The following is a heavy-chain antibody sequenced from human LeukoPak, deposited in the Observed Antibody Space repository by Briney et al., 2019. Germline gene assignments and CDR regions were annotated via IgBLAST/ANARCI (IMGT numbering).Heavy chain of an antibody. CDR1: GYTFTSYG. CDR3: ARAGVRYSSSWVFPKPYYYYYMDV. V-gene: IGHV1-8*02. D-gene: IGHD6-13*01. Sequence: ASVKVSCKASGYTFTSYGISWVRQAPGQGLEWMGWMNPNSGNTGYAQKFQGRVTMTRNTSISTAYMELSSLRSEDTAVYYCARAGVRYSSSWVFPKPYYYYYMDVWGKGTTVTISS. J-gene: IGHJ6*03. CDR2: MNPNSGNT.